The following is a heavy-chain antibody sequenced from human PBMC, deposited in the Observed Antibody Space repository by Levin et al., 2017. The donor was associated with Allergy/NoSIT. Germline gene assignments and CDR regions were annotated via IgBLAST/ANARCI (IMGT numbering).Heavy chain of an antibody. D-gene: IGHD3-22*01. V-gene: IGHV2-5*02. CDR2: IYWDDDK. J-gene: IGHJ5*02. CDR3: ARLPNYYYDSSGFDP. Sequence: SGPTLVKPTQTLTLTCTFSGFSLSTSGVGVGWIRQPPGKALEWLALIYWDDDKRYSPSLKSRLTITKDTSKNQVVLTMTNMDPVDTATYYCARLPNYYYDSSGFDPWGQGTLVTVSS. CDR1: GFSLSTSGVG.